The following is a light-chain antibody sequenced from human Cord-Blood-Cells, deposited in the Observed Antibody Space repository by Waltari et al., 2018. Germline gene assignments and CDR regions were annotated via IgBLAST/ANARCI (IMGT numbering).Light chain of an antibody. CDR2: GAS. CDR1: QSVSSSY. V-gene: IGKV3-20*01. J-gene: IGKJ2*01. CDR3: QQYGSSPYT. Sequence: EIVLTQSPGTLSLSPGERATLSCRASQSVSSSYLAWNQQKPGQAPRLLIYGASSRATGIPDRFSGSGSGTDFTLTISRLEPEDFAVYYCQQYGSSPYTFGQGTKLETK.